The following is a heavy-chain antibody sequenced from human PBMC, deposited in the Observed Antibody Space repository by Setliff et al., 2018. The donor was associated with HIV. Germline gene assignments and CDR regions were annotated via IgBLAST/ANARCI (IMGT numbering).Heavy chain of an antibody. CDR3: ARQWRDQYNSGVSTEYFQH. D-gene: IGHD3-22*01. CDR1: AYSISSGYY. V-gene: IGHV4-38-2*01. Sequence: PSETLSLTCAVSAYSISSGYYWGCIRQPPGKGMEWIGSIYHSGRTYYNPSLMSRVTISVDTSKNHFSLKLRSVTAADTVVYYCARQWRDQYNSGVSTEYFQHWGLGTLVTVSS. J-gene: IGHJ1*01. CDR2: IYHSGRT.